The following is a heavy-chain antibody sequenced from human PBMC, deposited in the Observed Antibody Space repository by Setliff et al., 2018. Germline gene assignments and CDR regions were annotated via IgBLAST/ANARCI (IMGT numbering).Heavy chain of an antibody. CDR3: ARVAYGLEYFQY. J-gene: IGHJ1*01. Sequence: ASVKVSCKASGYSFNEYGISWVRQAPGQGLEWMGWISPYNGDTRYAQKVQGRVTLTTDTSTNTGYMELRTLRSDDTAVYYCARVAYGLEYFQYWGQGTLVTVSS. V-gene: IGHV1-18*01. CDR1: GYSFNEYG. D-gene: IGHD4-17*01. CDR2: ISPYNGDT.